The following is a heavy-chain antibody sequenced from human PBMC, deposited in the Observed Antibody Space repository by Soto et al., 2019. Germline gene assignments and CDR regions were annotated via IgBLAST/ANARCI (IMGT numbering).Heavy chain of an antibody. J-gene: IGHJ4*02. CDR2: LSGSGGTT. V-gene: IGHV3-23*01. CDR3: AKQRADYGSGADTFYFDS. Sequence: GGSLRLSCTVSGVTFSNYAMNWVRQAPGKGLEWVSSLSGSGGTTYYADSVKCRFIISRDNSNNTLYLLMNSLRAEDTALYYCAKQRADYGSGADTFYFDSWGQGAMVTVYS. CDR1: GVTFSNYA. D-gene: IGHD3-10*01.